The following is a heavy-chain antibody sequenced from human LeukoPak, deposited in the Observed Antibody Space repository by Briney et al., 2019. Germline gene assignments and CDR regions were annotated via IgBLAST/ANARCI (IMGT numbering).Heavy chain of an antibody. V-gene: IGHV4-39*01. CDR1: GGSISSSSYY. CDR3: ARHFTSGSYSPAGY. J-gene: IGHJ4*02. CDR2: IYYSGST. Sequence: SETLSLTCTVSGGSISSSSYYWGWIRQPPGKGLVWIGSIYYSGSTYYNPSLKSRVTISVDTSKNQLSLKLSSVTAADTAVYYCARHFTSGSYSPAGYWGQGTLVTVSS. D-gene: IGHD1-26*01.